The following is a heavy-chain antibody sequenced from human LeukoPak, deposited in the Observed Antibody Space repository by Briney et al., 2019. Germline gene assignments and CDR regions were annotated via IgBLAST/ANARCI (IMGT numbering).Heavy chain of an antibody. V-gene: IGHV3-23*01. D-gene: IGHD2-8*01. CDR3: AKGQLPVAPLYAYPYNWFDP. J-gene: IGHJ5*02. CDR1: GFTFSSYA. CDR2: ISGSGGST. Sequence: PGGSLRLSCAASGFTFSSYAMSWVRQAPGKGLEWVSAISGSGGSTYYADSVKGPFTISRDNSKNTLYLQMNSLRAEDTAVYYCAKGQLPVAPLYAYPYNWFDPWGQGTLVTVSS.